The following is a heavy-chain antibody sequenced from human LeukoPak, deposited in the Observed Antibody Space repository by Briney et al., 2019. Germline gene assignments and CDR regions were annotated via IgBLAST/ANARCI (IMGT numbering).Heavy chain of an antibody. D-gene: IGHD2-21*01. CDR3: AREYPADCDGDCYLS. Sequence: GGSLSLSRAVSGFTLCTLIVNGVGQALGQGGGGCSYISICSSTIYYADTVTGRFTISRDNAKHSLYLQMNSLRAAATAVYCFAREYPADCDGDCYLSWGQGTLVTVSS. J-gene: IGHJ4*02. V-gene: IGHV3-48*01. CDR2: ISICSSTI. CDR1: GFTLCTLI.